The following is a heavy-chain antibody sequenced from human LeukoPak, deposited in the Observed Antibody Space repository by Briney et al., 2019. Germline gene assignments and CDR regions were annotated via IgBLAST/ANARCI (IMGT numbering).Heavy chain of an antibody. J-gene: IGHJ4*02. CDR2: ISYSGST. V-gene: IGHV4-59*08. D-gene: IGHD2-21*02. CDR1: GGSMSSYY. Sequence: SETLTLTCTVSGGSMSSYYWSWIRQPPGKGLEWIGYISYSGSTNYNPSLKSRITISVDTSKNQFSLKLSSVTAADTAVYYCARSGVTALSWVDSWGQGNLVTVSS. CDR3: ARSGVTALSWVDS.